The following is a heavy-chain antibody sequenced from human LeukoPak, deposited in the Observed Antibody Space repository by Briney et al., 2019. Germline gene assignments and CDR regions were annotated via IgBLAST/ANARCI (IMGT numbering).Heavy chain of an antibody. CDR1: GYTFTSYY. CDR3: ARAELGYCSGGSCYPMPAAPDY. Sequence: ASVKVSCKASGYTFTSYYMHWVRQAPGQGLEWMGIINPSGGSTSYAQKFQGRVTVTRDTSTSTVYMELSSLRSEDTAVYYCARAELGYCSGGSCYPMPAAPDYWGQGTLVTVSS. CDR2: INPSGGST. J-gene: IGHJ4*02. D-gene: IGHD2-15*01. V-gene: IGHV1-46*01.